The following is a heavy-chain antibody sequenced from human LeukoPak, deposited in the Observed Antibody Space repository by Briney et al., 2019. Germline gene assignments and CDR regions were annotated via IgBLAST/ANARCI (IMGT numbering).Heavy chain of an antibody. D-gene: IGHD3-22*01. J-gene: IGHJ6*03. V-gene: IGHV3-30*18. CDR2: ISCDGRNK. CDR3: AKDSYYYDSSGYYPYYYYYYMDV. Sequence: GGSLRVSCAASGFTFSSYGMHWVRQAPGKGLEWVAVISCDGRNKYYADSVKGRFTISRDNSKNTLYLQMNSLRAEDTAVYYCAKDSYYYDSSGYYPYYYYYYMDVWGKGTTVTVSS. CDR1: GFTFSSYG.